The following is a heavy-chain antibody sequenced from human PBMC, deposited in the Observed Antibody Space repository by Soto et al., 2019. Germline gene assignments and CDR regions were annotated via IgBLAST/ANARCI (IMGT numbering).Heavy chain of an antibody. CDR1: GFLFSRYA. CDR3: ARARTMTTDYYYGMDL. Sequence: EVQLLESGGRLVQPGGSLRLSCAGSGFLFSRYAMYWVRQAPGRGLEWVSGLSGSGGTTYFADSVKVRFTISRDNDQNTTYLEMNSLRVEDTAVYHCARARTMTTDYYYGMDLWGQGTMVTVSS. D-gene: IGHD1-1*01. V-gene: IGHV3-23*01. J-gene: IGHJ6*02. CDR2: LSGSGGTT.